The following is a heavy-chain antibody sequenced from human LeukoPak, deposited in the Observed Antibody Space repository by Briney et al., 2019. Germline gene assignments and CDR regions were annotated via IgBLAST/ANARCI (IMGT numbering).Heavy chain of an antibody. CDR3: ARLSSGWPFDY. V-gene: IGHV4-59*08. Sequence: SEALSLTCTVSGGSISSYYWSWIRQPPGKGLEWIGYIYSSGITNYNPSLKGRVTISVDTSKNQFSLKLSSVTAADTAVYHCARLSSGWPFDYWGQGTLVTVSS. CDR1: GGSISSYY. D-gene: IGHD6-19*01. CDR2: IYSSGIT. J-gene: IGHJ4*02.